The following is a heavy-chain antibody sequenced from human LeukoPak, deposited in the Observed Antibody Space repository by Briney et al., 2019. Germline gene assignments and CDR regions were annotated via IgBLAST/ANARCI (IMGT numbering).Heavy chain of an antibody. CDR3: ASILYDTEGSAFDI. CDR2: MNPNSGNT. Sequence: ASVKVSCKASGYTFTSYGISWVRQATGQGLEWMGWMNPNSGNTGYAQKFQGRVTMTRNTSISTAYMELSSLRSEDTAVYYCASILYDTEGSAFDIWGQGTMVTVSS. J-gene: IGHJ3*02. D-gene: IGHD3-9*01. V-gene: IGHV1-8*02. CDR1: GYTFTSYG.